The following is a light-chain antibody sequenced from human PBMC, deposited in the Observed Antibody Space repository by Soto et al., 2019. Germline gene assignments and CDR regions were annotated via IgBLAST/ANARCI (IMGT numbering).Light chain of an antibody. CDR1: SSDVGGYNY. Sequence: QSVLTQPASVSGSPGQSITISCTGTSSDVGGYNYVSWYQQHPGKAPKLLIYEVSNRPSGVSNRFSGSNSGNTASLTISGLQDDDEAYYYRSSYSSSSTLFVFGTGTKVTVL. CDR3: SSYSSSSTLFV. V-gene: IGLV2-14*01. CDR2: EVS. J-gene: IGLJ1*01.